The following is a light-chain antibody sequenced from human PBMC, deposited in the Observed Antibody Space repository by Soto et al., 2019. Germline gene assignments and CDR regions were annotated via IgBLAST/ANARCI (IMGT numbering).Light chain of an antibody. J-gene: IGKJ5*01. CDR3: QQYCSSPIT. V-gene: IGKV3-20*01. CDR1: QSVSSSY. Sequence: EIVLTQSPGTLSLSPGERATLSCRASQSVSSSYLAWYQQKPGQAPSLLIYGASSRATGIPDRFSGSGSVTDFTLTISRLEPEDFAVYYCQQYCSSPITFGQGTRLEIK. CDR2: GAS.